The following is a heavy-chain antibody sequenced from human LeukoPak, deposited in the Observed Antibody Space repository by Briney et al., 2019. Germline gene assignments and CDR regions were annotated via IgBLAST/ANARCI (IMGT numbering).Heavy chain of an antibody. CDR1: GGSISSYY. D-gene: IGHD2-15*01. J-gene: IGHJ4*02. CDR3: ARDRGYCRGGSCYLDY. Sequence: TSETLSLTCTVSGGSISSYYWSWIRQPAGKGLEWIGRIYSSGSTNYNPSLKSRVTMSVDTSKNQFSLKLSSVTAADTAVYYCARDRGYCRGGSCYLDYWGQGTLATVSS. V-gene: IGHV4-4*07. CDR2: IYSSGST.